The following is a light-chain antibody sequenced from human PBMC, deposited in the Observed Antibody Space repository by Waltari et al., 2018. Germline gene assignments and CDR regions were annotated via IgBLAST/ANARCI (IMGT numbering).Light chain of an antibody. Sequence: EIVLTQSPATLSLSPGDRATLSCRASQSVSSYLAWYQQKPGQAPRLLIYDASNRATGIAGRFSGSGSGTDFTLTISSLEPEDFAVYYCQQRSNWPRTFGQGTKVEIK. J-gene: IGKJ1*01. CDR3: QQRSNWPRT. CDR1: QSVSSY. CDR2: DAS. V-gene: IGKV3-11*01.